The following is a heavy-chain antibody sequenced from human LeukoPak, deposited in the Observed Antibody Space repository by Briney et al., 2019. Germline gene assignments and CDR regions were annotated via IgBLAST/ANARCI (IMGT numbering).Heavy chain of an antibody. J-gene: IGHJ6*02. CDR3: ARDLASPHYGDYPRTWYYYGMDV. CDR1: GGSISSGDYY. CDR2: IYYSGST. D-gene: IGHD4-17*01. V-gene: IGHV4-30-4*01. Sequence: SETLSLTCTVSGGSISSGDYYWSWIRQPPGKGLEWIGYIYYSGSTYYNPSLKSRVTISVDTSKNQFSLKLSSVTAADTAVYYCARDLASPHYGDYPRTWYYYGMDVWGQGTTVTVSS.